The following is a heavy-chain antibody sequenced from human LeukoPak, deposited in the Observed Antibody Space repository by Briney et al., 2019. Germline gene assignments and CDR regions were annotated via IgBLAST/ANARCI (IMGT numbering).Heavy chain of an antibody. J-gene: IGHJ4*02. CDR2: ISGRTGAT. CDR1: GFTLSCYT. D-gene: IGHD6-19*01. CDR3: AKYGNSGCHLIDY. Sequence: PGGSLRLSCAASGFTLSCYTMRWGCQAPGKGLEWVSAISGRTGATYYADSEKGRFTISRDNSKSTLYLQMDSLRAEDTAVYYCAKYGNSGCHLIDYWGQGTLVTVSS. V-gene: IGHV3-23*01.